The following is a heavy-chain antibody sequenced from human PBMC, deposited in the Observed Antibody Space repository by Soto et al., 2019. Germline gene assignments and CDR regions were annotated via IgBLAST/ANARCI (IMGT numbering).Heavy chain of an antibody. Sequence: ASVKVSCKASGYTFTSYDINWVRQATGQGLEWMGWMNPNSGNTGYAQKFQGRVTMTRNTSISTAYMELSSLRSEDTAVYYCARGFGEFPYYYYYGMDVWGQGTTVTVSS. D-gene: IGHD3-10*01. CDR2: MNPNSGNT. CDR3: ARGFGEFPYYYYYGMDV. J-gene: IGHJ6*02. V-gene: IGHV1-8*01. CDR1: GYTFTSYD.